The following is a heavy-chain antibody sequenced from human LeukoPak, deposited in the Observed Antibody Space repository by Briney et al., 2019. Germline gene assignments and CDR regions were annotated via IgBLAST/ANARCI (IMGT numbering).Heavy chain of an antibody. CDR3: AKDLGQWLVPVLLDAFDI. J-gene: IGHJ3*02. V-gene: IGHV3-23*01. Sequence: GGSLRLSCAASGFSFRVYWMHWVRQAPGKGLEWVSAISGSGGSTYYADSVKGRFTISRDNSKNTLYLQMNSLRAEDTAVYYCAKDLGQWLVPVLLDAFDIWGQGTMVTVSS. D-gene: IGHD6-19*01. CDR2: ISGSGGST. CDR1: GFSFRVYW.